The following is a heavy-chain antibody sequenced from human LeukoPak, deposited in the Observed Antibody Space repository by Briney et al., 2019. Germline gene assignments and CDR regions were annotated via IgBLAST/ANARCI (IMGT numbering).Heavy chain of an antibody. CDR1: GYTFTSYD. V-gene: IGHV1-8*01. D-gene: IGHD1-1*01. CDR3: ARGPPNWRYDY. CDR2: MSPNSGDT. J-gene: IGHJ4*02. Sequence: ASVKGSCKASGYTFTSYDFNWVRQATGQRPEWMGWMSPNSGDTGYAQKFQDRVTMTRNTSISTAYMELSSLRSDDTAVYYCARGPPNWRYDYWGPGTLVTVST.